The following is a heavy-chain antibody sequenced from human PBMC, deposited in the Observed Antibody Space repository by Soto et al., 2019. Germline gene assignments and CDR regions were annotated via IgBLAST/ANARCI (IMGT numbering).Heavy chain of an antibody. CDR1: GFSFSSFG. CDR3: AKDRQGSGPDFDF. CDR2: NSYDGSNK. D-gene: IGHD3-10*01. V-gene: IGHV3-30*18. J-gene: IGHJ2*01. Sequence: GGSLRLSCAASGFSFSSFGMHWVRQAPGKGLEWVAFNSYDGSNKYYADSEKGRFTISRDSSEKTLYLQMNSLRPEDPAVYYCAKDRQGSGPDFDFRGRGTVVTGSS.